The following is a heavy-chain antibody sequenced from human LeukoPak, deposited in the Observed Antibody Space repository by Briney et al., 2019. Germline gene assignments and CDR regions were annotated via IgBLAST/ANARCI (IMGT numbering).Heavy chain of an antibody. D-gene: IGHD3-16*02. CDR3: AKDRDYDYVWGSYRWDTNFDY. Sequence: GGTLRLSCAASGFTFSSYGMSWVRQAPGKGLEWVSAISGSGGSTYYADSVKGRFTISRDNSKNTLYLQMNSLRAEDTAVYYCAKDRDYDYVWGSYRWDTNFDYWGQGTLVTVSS. V-gene: IGHV3-23*01. CDR1: GFTFSSYG. CDR2: ISGSGGST. J-gene: IGHJ4*02.